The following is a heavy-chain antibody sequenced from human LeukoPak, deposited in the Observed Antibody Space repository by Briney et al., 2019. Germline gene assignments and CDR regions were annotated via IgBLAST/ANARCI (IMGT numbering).Heavy chain of an antibody. V-gene: IGHV3-30*04. CDR3: AREYYDYVWGSYRYPPAY. CDR1: GFTFSSYA. CDR2: ISYDGSNK. D-gene: IGHD3-16*02. J-gene: IGHJ4*02. Sequence: GRSLRLSCAASGFTFSSYAMHWVRQAPGKGLEWVAVISYDGSNKYYADSVKGRFTISRDSSKNTLYLQMNSLRAEDTAVYYCAREYYDYVWGSYRYPPAYWGQGTLVTVSS.